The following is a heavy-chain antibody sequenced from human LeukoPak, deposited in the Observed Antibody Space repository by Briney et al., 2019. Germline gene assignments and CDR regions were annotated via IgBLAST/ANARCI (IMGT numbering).Heavy chain of an antibody. CDR2: ISGSGGNT. J-gene: IGHJ4*02. CDR1: GFTFSSYG. D-gene: IGHD3-22*01. Sequence: GGSLRLSCAASGFTFSSYGMSWVRQAPGKGLEWVSAISGSGGNTYYADSVKGRFTISRDNSKNTLYLQMNSLTAEDTAVYYCAKGDLVVLSRNYFDYWGQGTLVTVSS. CDR3: AKGDLVVLSRNYFDY. V-gene: IGHV3-23*01.